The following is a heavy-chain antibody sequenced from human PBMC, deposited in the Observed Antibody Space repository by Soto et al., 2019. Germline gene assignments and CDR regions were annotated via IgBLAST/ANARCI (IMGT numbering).Heavy chain of an antibody. CDR1: GYPFTTYD. Sequence: QVQLVQSGAEVKKPGASVKVSCKASGYPFTTYDINWLRQAAGQGLEWMGWMNPNNGDTAYAQKFXGXVXMXXDTSISTAYMELTSLRSEDTAVYYCAREFSDYAGYWGQGTLVTVSS. D-gene: IGHD4-17*01. V-gene: IGHV1-8*01. J-gene: IGHJ4*02. CDR2: MNPNNGDT. CDR3: AREFSDYAGY.